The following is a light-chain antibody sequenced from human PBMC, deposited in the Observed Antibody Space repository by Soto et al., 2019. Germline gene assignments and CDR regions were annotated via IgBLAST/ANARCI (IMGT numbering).Light chain of an antibody. CDR1: QSISIW. CDR3: QHYNDYSWT. Sequence: DIHMTQSPSTLSASVGDRVTITCRASQSISIWLAWYQQKPGKAPNLLIYKTSRLECGVPSRFRGSGPGTEFTLTISSLQPDDFATYCCQHYNDYSWTFGQGTKVEIK. V-gene: IGKV1-5*03. CDR2: KTS. J-gene: IGKJ1*01.